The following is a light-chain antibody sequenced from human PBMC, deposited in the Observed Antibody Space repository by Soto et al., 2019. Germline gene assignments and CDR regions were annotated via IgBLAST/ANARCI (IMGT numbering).Light chain of an antibody. CDR1: TGAVTSGYY. Sequence: QTVVTQEPSLTVSPGGTVTLTCASSTGAVTSGYYPNWFQQKPGQAPWALIYSTNNKHSWPPARFSGYLLGCKAARTLSGVQPEDEAEYYCLLYSGGAHVFGSGTKLTVL. CDR2: STN. J-gene: IGLJ1*01. CDR3: LLYSGGAHV. V-gene: IGLV7-43*01.